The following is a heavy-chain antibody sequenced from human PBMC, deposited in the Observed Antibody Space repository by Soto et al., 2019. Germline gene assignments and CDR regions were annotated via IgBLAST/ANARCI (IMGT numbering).Heavy chain of an antibody. CDR1: GYSFTSYW. CDR2: IDPSDSYT. V-gene: IGHV5-10-1*01. Sequence: GESLKISCKGSGYSFTSYWISWVRQMPGKGLEWMGRIDPSDSYTNYSPSFQGHVTISADKSISTAYLQWSSLKASATAMYYCARHTVTTGDYYYGMDVWGQGTTVTVSS. CDR3: ARHTVTTGDYYYGMDV. J-gene: IGHJ6*02. D-gene: IGHD4-4*01.